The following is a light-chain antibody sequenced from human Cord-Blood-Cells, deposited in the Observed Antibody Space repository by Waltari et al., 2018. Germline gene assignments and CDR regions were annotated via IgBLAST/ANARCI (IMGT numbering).Light chain of an antibody. CDR3: QQSYSTPCT. Sequence: DIQMTQSPSSLPASVGDRVTITCRASQSISSYLNWYQQKPGKAPKLLIYAASSLQSGVPSSFSGSGSGTDFTLTISSLQPEDFATYYCQQSYSTPCTFGQGTKLEIK. CDR1: QSISSY. J-gene: IGKJ2*02. CDR2: AAS. V-gene: IGKV1-39*01.